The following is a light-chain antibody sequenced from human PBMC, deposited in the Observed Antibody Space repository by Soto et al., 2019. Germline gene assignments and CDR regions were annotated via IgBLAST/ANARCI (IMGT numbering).Light chain of an antibody. Sequence: QSVLTQPPSVSAAPGQKVTISCSGSTSNIGNNYVSWYQQFPGTAPKLRIYENNKRPSGIPDRFSGSKSGTSATLGITGLQTGDEADYYCATWDSGLSGGVFGGGTKLTVL. CDR1: TSNIGNNY. CDR3: ATWDSGLSGGV. J-gene: IGLJ3*02. V-gene: IGLV1-51*02. CDR2: ENN.